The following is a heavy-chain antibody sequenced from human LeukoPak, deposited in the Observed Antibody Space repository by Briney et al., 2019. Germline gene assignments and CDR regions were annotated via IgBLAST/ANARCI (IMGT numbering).Heavy chain of an antibody. D-gene: IGHD3-22*01. CDR1: GGTFSSYA. CDR2: IIPIFGTA. CDR3: ARESGYYYDSSGPDPGGY. V-gene: IGHV1-69*06. Sequence: ASVKVSCKASGGTFSSYAISWVRQAPGQGLEWMGGIIPIFGTANYAQKFQGRVTITADKSTSTAYMELSSLRSEDTAVYYCARESGYYYDSSGPDPGGYWGQGTLVTVSS. J-gene: IGHJ4*02.